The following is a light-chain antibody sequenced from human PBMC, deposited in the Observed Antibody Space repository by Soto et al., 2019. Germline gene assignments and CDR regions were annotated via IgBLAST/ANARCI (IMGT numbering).Light chain of an antibody. Sequence: DIRMTQSPASLSASVGDRVTVTCRASQNIDKYLHWYQQKPGKAPNLLILSASILQSGVPSRFIGSGSGTEFTLTITGLQTEAFANYSCQQTYSNSVTFGQGTKVDIK. J-gene: IGKJ1*01. V-gene: IGKV1-39*01. CDR1: QNIDKY. CDR2: SAS. CDR3: QQTYSNSVT.